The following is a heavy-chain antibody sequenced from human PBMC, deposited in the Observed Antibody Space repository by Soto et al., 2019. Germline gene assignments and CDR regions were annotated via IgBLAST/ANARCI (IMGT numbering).Heavy chain of an antibody. CDR1: GGSITSSY. CDR3: ERGEDAFFYYGLDV. CDR2: IYDTGISGYTPST. V-gene: IGHV4-59*01. J-gene: IGHJ6*04. Sequence: PSETLSLTCTVSGGSITSSYWSWIRRPPGKGLEWIAYIYDTGISGYTPSTSYNPSLKSRVTMSVDTSKSQFSLKLTSVTAADTAVYHCERGEDAFFYYGLDVWGKGITVTLSS.